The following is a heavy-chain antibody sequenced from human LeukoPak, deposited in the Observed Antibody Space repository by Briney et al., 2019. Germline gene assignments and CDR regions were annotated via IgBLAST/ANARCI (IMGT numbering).Heavy chain of an antibody. D-gene: IGHD6-13*01. CDR1: GGSVSSGSYY. CDR2: IYYSGST. V-gene: IGHV4-61*01. J-gene: IGHJ4*02. Sequence: SETLSLTCTVSGGSVSSGSYYWNWIRQPPGKGLEWIGYIYYSGSTNYNPSLKSRVTISEDTSKNQFSLKLSSVTAADTAVCFCARAIAAAGFSGYFDYWGQGTLVTVSS. CDR3: ARAIAAAGFSGYFDY.